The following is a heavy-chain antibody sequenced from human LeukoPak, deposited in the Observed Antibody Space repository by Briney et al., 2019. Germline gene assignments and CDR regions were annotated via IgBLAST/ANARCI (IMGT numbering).Heavy chain of an antibody. CDR3: ARDRCSSTTCSPDY. CDR2: IRYDGSIK. V-gene: IGHV3-30*02. D-gene: IGHD2-2*01. Sequence: GGSVTLSWRASGFTLSNCAMHWDRHAPGKGLEWVTYIRYDGSIKYYVDPLKGRFTISRDNSKNTVSLQMNSPRTEDTAVYYCARDRCSSTTCSPDYWGQGTLVTVSS. J-gene: IGHJ4*02. CDR1: GFTLSNCA.